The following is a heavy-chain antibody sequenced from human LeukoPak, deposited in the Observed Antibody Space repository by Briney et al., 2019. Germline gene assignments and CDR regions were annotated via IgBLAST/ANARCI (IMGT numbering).Heavy chain of an antibody. J-gene: IGHJ6*03. CDR1: GYSISSGYY. V-gene: IGHV4-38-2*02. CDR3: AGDETYTSDWQSNHYYYYMDV. CDR2: IYHSGNT. Sequence: SETLSLTCTVSGYSISSGYYWGWIRQPPGKGLEWIGSIYHSGNTYYNPSLKSRVTISVDTSKNHFSLKLSSVTAADTAVYYCAGDETYTSDWQSNHYYYYMDVWGKGTTITVSS. D-gene: IGHD6-19*01.